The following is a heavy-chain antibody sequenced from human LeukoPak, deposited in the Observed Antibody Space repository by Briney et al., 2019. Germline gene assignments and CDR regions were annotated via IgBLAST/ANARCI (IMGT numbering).Heavy chain of an antibody. CDR1: GGTFSSYA. Sequence: SVKVSCKASGGTFSSYAISWVRQAPGQGLEWRGGIIPIFGTANYAQKFQGRVTITADKSTSTAYMELSSLRSEDTAVYYCARAKVTYYDILTGYSFDYWGQGTLVTVSS. J-gene: IGHJ4*02. CDR3: ARAKVTYYDILTGYSFDY. V-gene: IGHV1-69*06. CDR2: IIPIFGTA. D-gene: IGHD3-9*01.